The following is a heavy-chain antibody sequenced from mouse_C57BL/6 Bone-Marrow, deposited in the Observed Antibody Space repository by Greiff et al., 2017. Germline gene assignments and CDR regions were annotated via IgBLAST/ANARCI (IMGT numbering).Heavy chain of an antibody. V-gene: IGHV5-4*03. CDR1: GFTFSSYA. D-gene: IGHD2-1*01. Sequence: DVMLVESGGGLVKPGGSLKLSCAASGFTFSSYAMSWVRQTPEKRLEWVATISDGGSYTYYPDNVKGRFTISRDNTKNNLYLQMSHLKSEDTAMYYCAGYGKFVYFAYWGQGTLVTVSA. CDR2: ISDGGSYT. J-gene: IGHJ3*01. CDR3: AGYGKFVYFAY.